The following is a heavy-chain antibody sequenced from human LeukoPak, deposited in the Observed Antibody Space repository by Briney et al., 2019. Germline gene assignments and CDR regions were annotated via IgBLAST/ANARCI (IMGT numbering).Heavy chain of an antibody. D-gene: IGHD3-22*01. CDR2: MYYSGST. Sequence: SKTLSLTCAVYGGSFSGYYWSWIRQAPGKGLEWIGSMYYSGSTYYNPSLRSRVTISVDTSKNQFSLKLSSVTAADTAVYYCARLCHYDSSGYPVDAFDIWGQGTMVTVSS. CDR3: ARLCHYDSSGYPVDAFDI. J-gene: IGHJ3*02. V-gene: IGHV4-34*01. CDR1: GGSFSGYY.